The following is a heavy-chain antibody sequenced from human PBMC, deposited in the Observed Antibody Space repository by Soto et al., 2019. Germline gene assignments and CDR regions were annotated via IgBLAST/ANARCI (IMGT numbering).Heavy chain of an antibody. CDR3: AQSESGFTGRDLAY. V-gene: IGHV2-5*02. J-gene: IGHJ4*02. CDR1: GFSLSTTGEA. CDR2: IYWDDDT. D-gene: IGHD1-1*01. Sequence: QITLKESGPTLVKPTQTLTLTCTFSGFSLSTTGEAVGWIRQPPGKALEWLGIIYWDDDTRYSPTLNNRLTLTKDTSKNQVVLMMTNMDPADTGTYYCAQSESGFTGRDLAYWGRGTRVTVSS.